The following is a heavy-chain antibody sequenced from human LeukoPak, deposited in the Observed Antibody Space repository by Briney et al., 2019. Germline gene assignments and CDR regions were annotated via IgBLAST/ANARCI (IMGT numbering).Heavy chain of an antibody. CDR1: GYSISSGYY. D-gene: IGHD7-27*01. CDR2: IYHSGST. CDR3: AMGMSYYYYMDV. V-gene: IGHV4-38-2*02. Sequence: SETLSLTCTVSGYSISSGYYWGWIRQPPGKGLEWIGSIYHSGSTYYNPSLKSRVTIPVDTSKNQFSLKLSSVTAADTAVYYCAMGMSYYYYMDVWGKGTTVTVSS. J-gene: IGHJ6*03.